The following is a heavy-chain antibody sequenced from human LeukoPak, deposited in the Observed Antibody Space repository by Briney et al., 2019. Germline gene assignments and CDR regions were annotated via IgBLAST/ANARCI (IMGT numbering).Heavy chain of an antibody. D-gene: IGHD6-13*01. J-gene: IGHJ6*02. CDR2: IYYSGST. V-gene: IGHV4-59*08. CDR3: ARHKADVGTHYSYYGMDV. Sequence: TSETLSLTWTDSGGSISSYYWSCIRQPPGKGLEWIGYIYYSGSTNYNPSLKSRVTISVDTSKNQFSLKLSSVTAADTAVYYCARHKADVGTHYSYYGMDVWGQGTTVTVSS. CDR1: GGSISSYY.